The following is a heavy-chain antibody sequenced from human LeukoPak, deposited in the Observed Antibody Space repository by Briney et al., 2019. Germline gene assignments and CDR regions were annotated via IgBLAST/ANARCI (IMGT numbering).Heavy chain of an antibody. J-gene: IGHJ3*02. V-gene: IGHV3-48*03. CDR2: ITGSGSSF. CDR1: GFTFSSYE. CDR3: AREIPQGEDAFDI. D-gene: IGHD2-2*02. Sequence: GGSLRLSCAVSGFTFSSYEMNWVRQAPGKGLEWVSYITGSGSSFSYADSVTGRFTISRDNAENSLYLQMNSLRTEDTAVYYCAREIPQGEDAFDIWGQGTMVTVSS.